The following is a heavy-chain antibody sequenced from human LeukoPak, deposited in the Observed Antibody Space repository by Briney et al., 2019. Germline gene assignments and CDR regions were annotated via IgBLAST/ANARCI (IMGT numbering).Heavy chain of an antibody. D-gene: IGHD3-3*01. J-gene: IGHJ4*02. CDR1: VYTFTFYY. Sequence: GASVTVSFTSSVYTFTFYYMHWVRQAPGQGLEWMGWINPNSGGTNYAQKFQGRVTMTRDTSISTAYMELSRLRSDDTAVYYCARGRVINDFWSGYYSDYWGQGTLVTVSS. CDR3: ARGRVINDFWSGYYSDY. V-gene: IGHV1-2*02. CDR2: INPNSGGT.